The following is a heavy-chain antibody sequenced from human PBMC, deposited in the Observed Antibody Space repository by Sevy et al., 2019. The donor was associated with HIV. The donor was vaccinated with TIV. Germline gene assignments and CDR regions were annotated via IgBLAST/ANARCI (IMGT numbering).Heavy chain of an antibody. CDR3: ARDGPTTSNYDYYYYGMDV. Sequence: GGSLRLSCAASGFTFSSYWMHWVRQAPGKGLVWVSRINSDGSSTSYADSVKGRFTISRDNAKNTLYLQMNSLRAEDTAVYYCARDGPTTSNYDYYYYGMDVWGQGTTVTDSS. D-gene: IGHD4-4*01. CDR1: GFTFSSYW. CDR2: INSDGSST. V-gene: IGHV3-74*01. J-gene: IGHJ6*02.